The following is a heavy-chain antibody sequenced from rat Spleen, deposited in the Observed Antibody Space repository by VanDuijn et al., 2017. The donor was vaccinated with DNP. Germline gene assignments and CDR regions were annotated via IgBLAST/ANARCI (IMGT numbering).Heavy chain of an antibody. CDR1: GFSLTSNN. D-gene: IGHD4-3*01. V-gene: IGHV2-41*01. Sequence: QVQLKESGPGLVQPSQTLSLTCTVAGFSLTSNNVHWVRQPPGKGLEWMGVIWNAGGTRYNSALKSRLTISKDTSKSQFFLKLNSLQTEDTATYYCARDLIIRDTTSAMDAWGQGTSVTVSS. CDR3: ARDLIIRDTTSAMDA. J-gene: IGHJ4*01. CDR2: IWNAGGT.